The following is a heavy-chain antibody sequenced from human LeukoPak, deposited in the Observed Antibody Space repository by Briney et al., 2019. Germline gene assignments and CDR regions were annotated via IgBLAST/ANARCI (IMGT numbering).Heavy chain of an antibody. J-gene: IGHJ4*02. V-gene: IGHV3-7*01. Sequence: GGSLRISCAASGFTFSSYWRSWVRQAPGTGLEWVANIKQDGSEKYYVDSVKGRFTISRDNARNSLYLQMNSLRAEDTAVYYCASRDGSYGYWGQGTLVTVSS. CDR2: IKQDGSEK. CDR1: GFTFSSYW. D-gene: IGHD1-26*01. CDR3: ASRDGSYGY.